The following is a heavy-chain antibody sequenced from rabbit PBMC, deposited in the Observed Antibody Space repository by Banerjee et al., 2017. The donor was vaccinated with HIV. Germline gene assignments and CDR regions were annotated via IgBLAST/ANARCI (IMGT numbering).Heavy chain of an antibody. CDR2: IDPVFGST. V-gene: IGHV1S45*01. J-gene: IGHJ4*01. D-gene: IGHD2-1*01. Sequence: QEQLKETGGGLVQPGGSLKLSCTASGFDFSSYSMSWVRQAPGKGLEWIGYIDPVFGSTYYASWVNGRFTISKTSSTTVTLQMTSLTAADTATYFCARELYGDYGNFGYLWGPGTL. CDR1: GFDFSSYS. CDR3: ARELYGDYGNFGYL.